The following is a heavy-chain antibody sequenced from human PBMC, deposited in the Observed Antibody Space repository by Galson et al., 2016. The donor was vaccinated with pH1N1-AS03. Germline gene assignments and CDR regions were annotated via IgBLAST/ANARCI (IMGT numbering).Heavy chain of an antibody. CDR3: VRDRRPDNGGNSFDF. Sequence: SETLSLTCAVSGYSNNRAYYWGWIRQPPGKGLEWLGSLSHIGITYYNPSLKTPVTISLDTSKNQVSLTLRSVTATDTATYSCVRDRRPDNGGNSFDFWGHGILVTVSS. J-gene: IGHJ4*01. CDR2: LSHIGIT. CDR1: GYSNNRAYY. D-gene: IGHD4-23*01. V-gene: IGHV4-38-2*02.